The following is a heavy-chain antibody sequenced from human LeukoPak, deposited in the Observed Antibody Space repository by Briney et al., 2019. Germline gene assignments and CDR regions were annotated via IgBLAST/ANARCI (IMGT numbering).Heavy chain of an antibody. CDR2: INHSGST. V-gene: IGHV4-34*01. CDR1: GGSFSGYY. D-gene: IGHD6-19*01. CDR3: ARDKRAWAVAGPFFDY. Sequence: ASETLSLTCAVYGGSFSGYYWSWIRQPPGKGLEWIGEINHSGSTNYNPSLKSRVTISVDKSKNQFSLKLSSVTAADTAVYYCARDKRAWAVAGPFFDYWGQGTLVTVSS. J-gene: IGHJ4*02.